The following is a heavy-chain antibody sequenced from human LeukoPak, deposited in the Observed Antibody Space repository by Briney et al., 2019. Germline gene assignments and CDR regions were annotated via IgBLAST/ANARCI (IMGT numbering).Heavy chain of an antibody. V-gene: IGHV1-18*01. CDR2: MNPNSGNT. D-gene: IGHD3-22*01. J-gene: IGHJ6*02. CDR3: ARDVYYDSSGYYDYYYGMDV. CDR1: GYTFTSYD. Sequence: ASVKVSCKASGYTFTSYDINWVRQATGQGLEWMGWMNPNSGNTNYAQKLQGRVTMTTDTSTSTAYMELRSLRSDDTAVYYCARDVYYDSSGYYDYYYGMDVWGQGTTVTVSS.